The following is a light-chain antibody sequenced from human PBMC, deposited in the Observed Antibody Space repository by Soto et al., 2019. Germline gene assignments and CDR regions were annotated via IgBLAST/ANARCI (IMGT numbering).Light chain of an antibody. CDR1: QSVLYSSNNKNY. V-gene: IGKV4-1*01. J-gene: IGKJ1*01. CDR3: QQYYSTPTWT. Sequence: DIVMSQSPDSLAVSLGERATINCKSSQSVLYSSNNKNYLAWYQQKPGQPPKLLTYCASTRESGVPGRFSGSGSGTDFTLTISSLQAEDVAVYYCQQYYSTPTWTFGQGTKVEIK. CDR2: CAS.